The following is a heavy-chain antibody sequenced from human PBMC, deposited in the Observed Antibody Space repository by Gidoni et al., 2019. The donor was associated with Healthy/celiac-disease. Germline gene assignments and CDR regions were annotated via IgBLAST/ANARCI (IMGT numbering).Heavy chain of an antibody. D-gene: IGHD6-6*01. J-gene: IGHJ6*02. Sequence: QVQLVESGGGVFQPGRSLRLSCAASGFHFSSQAMPGVRQAPGKGLEWVAVISYDGSNKYYADSVQGRFTISRDNSKNTLYLQMNSLRAEDTAVYYCARERSEYSSSSGDYYGMDVWGQGTTVTVSS. CDR2: ISYDGSNK. CDR3: ARERSEYSSSSGDYYGMDV. V-gene: IGHV3-30*04. CDR1: GFHFSSQA.